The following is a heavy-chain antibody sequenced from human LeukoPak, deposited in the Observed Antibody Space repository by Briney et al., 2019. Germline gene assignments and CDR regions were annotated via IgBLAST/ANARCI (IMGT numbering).Heavy chain of an antibody. CDR2: ISSNGGST. CDR1: GFTFSSYA. V-gene: IGHV3-64*01. J-gene: IGHJ4*02. CDR3: ARDWFGGYSSGWYGY. Sequence: GGSLRLSCAASGFTFSSYAMHWVRQAPGKGLEYVSAISSNGGSTYYANSVKGRFTISRDNSKNTLYLQMGSLRAEDMAVYYCARDWFGGYSSGWYGYWGQGTLVTVSS. D-gene: IGHD6-19*01.